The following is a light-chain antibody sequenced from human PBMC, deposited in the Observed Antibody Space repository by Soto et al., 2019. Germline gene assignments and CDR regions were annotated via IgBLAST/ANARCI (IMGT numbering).Light chain of an antibody. V-gene: IGKV3-20*01. CDR1: QSVSSSY. CDR2: GAS. Sequence: EIVLTQSPGTLSWSPGERATLSCRASQSVSSSYLAWYQQKPGQAPRVLIYGASSRATGIPDRFSGSGSGTDFTLTISRLEPEDFAVYYCQQYGSSPPNTFGQGTKLEIK. CDR3: QQYGSSPPNT. J-gene: IGKJ2*01.